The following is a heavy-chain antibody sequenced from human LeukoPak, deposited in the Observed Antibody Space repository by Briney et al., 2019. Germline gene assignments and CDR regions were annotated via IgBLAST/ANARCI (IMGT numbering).Heavy chain of an antibody. D-gene: IGHD6-19*01. CDR1: GFTFSSYG. CDR2: ISYDGSNK. CDR3: AKGTRWLDDYYYGMDV. J-gene: IGHJ6*02. Sequence: PGGSLRLSCAASGFTFSSYGMHWVRQAPGKGLEWVAVISYDGSNKYYADSVKGRFTISRDNSKNTLYLQMNSLRAEDTAVYYCAKGTRWLDDYYYGMDVWGQGTTVTVSS. V-gene: IGHV3-30*18.